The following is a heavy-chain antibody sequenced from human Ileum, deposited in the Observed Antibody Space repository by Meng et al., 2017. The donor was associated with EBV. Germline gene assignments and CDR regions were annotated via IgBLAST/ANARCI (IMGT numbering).Heavy chain of an antibody. CDR3: AKVSLTGTFYDH. CDR1: GGSVISNNW. D-gene: IGHD3-9*01. V-gene: IGHV4-4*02. CDR2: IFHIGST. Sequence: QVPLQGAGPRLVKPSGTLSLTCAVSGGSVISNNWWSWVRQPPGKGLEWIGEIFHIGSTNNSPSLKSRVTISVDNSKNQFSLSLTSVTAADTAIYYCAKVSLTGTFYDHWGQGILVTVSS. J-gene: IGHJ4*02.